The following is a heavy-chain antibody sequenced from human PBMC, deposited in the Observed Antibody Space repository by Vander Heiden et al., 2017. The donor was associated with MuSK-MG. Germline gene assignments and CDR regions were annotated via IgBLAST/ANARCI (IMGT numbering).Heavy chain of an antibody. J-gene: IGHJ4*01. CDR2: ISASGGSI. V-gene: IGHV3-23*01. D-gene: IGHD3-10*01. Sequence: EVQILQSGGGLVQPGGSLRLSCAASGFTFSNYAMSWVRQAPGKGLEWISVISASGGSIFYADSVKGRFTISRDNSKNTLYLQMNSVRAEDTAVYDGAKLYGSGSYPPFDYWGHGARVSVSS. CDR3: AKLYGSGSYPPFDY. CDR1: GFTFSNYA.